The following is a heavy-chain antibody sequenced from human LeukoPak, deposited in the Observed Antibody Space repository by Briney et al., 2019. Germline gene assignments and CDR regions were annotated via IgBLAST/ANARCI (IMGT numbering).Heavy chain of an antibody. CDR2: IYYSGST. Sequence: PSETLSLTCTVSGGSISSYYWSWIRQPPGKGLEWIGYIYYSGSTNYNPSLKSRVTISVDTSKIQFSLKLSSVSAADTAVYYCARRRSGSSQAYDYWGQGTLVTVSS. V-gene: IGHV4-59*08. J-gene: IGHJ4*02. D-gene: IGHD1-26*01. CDR3: ARRRSGSSQAYDY. CDR1: GGSISSYY.